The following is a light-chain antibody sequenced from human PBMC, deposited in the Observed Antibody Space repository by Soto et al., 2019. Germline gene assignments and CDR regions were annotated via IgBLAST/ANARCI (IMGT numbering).Light chain of an antibody. CDR2: AAS. CDR3: QQADSFPLT. J-gene: IGKJ4*01. CDR1: QHISTW. Sequence: DILMTQSPSSVSAAVGDRVIIACRASQHISTWLAWYQQKPGEAPKLLIFAASRLQSGVPSRFSGSGSGTDFTLTFNGLQPEDFATYYCQQADSFPLTFGGGTKVEVK. V-gene: IGKV1D-12*01.